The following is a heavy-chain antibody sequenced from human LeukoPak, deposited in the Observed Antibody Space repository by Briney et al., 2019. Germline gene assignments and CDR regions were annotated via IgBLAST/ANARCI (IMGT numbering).Heavy chain of an antibody. CDR3: ARGPSGWYYCYGMDV. CDR1: GFTFSSYA. V-gene: IGHV3-30-3*01. D-gene: IGHD6-19*01. Sequence: GRSLRLFCAASGFTFSSYAMHWGRQAPGKGLEWVAVISYDGSNKYYADSVKGRFTISRDNSKNTLYLQMNSLRAEDTAVYYCARGPSGWYYCYGMDVWGQGTTVTVSS. J-gene: IGHJ6*02. CDR2: ISYDGSNK.